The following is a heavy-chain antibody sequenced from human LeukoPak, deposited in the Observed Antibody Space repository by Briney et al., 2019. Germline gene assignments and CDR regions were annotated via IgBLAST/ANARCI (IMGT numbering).Heavy chain of an antibody. V-gene: IGHV3-9*01. CDR1: GFTFGDYA. CDR2: ISWNSGSI. J-gene: IGHJ4*02. Sequence: GGSLRLSCAASGFTFGDYAMRWVRQAPGKGLEWVSGISWNSGSIGYADSVKGRFTISRDNAKNSLYLQMNSLRAEDTALYYCAKALRGYRGFDYWGQGTLVTVSS. CDR3: AKALRGYRGFDY. D-gene: IGHD5-18*01.